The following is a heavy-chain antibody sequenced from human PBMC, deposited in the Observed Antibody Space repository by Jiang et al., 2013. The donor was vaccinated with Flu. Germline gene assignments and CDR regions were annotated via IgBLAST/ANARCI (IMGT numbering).Heavy chain of an antibody. CDR1: GFTLNIYT. J-gene: IGHJ6*02. CDR2: ITGSGTST. V-gene: IGHV3-23*01. Sequence: QLLESGGGLVQPGGSLRLSCAASGFTLNIYTMNWVRQAPGKGLEWVSLITGSGTSTYYADSVTGRFTISRDISKSTLYLQMNSLRAEDMAVYYCARARYSGYDYDYSYYGLDVWGQGTTVTVSS. D-gene: IGHD5-12*01. CDR3: ARARYSGYDYDYSYYGLDV.